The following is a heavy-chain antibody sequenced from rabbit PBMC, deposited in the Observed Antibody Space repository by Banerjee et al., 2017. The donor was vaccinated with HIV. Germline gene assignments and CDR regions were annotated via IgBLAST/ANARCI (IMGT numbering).Heavy chain of an antibody. V-gene: IGHV1S43*01. CDR3: ARDRANDGGCVFGL. J-gene: IGHJ4*01. Sequence: QSLEESGGDLVKPGASLTLTCTASGFSFGSSYAMCWVRQAPGKGLEWIGCIYTGSGSTWYASWVNGRFTISRSTSLNTVTLQMTSLTAADTATYFCARDRANDGGCVFGLWGPGTLVTVS. CDR1: GFSFGSSYA. CDR2: IYTGSGST. D-gene: IGHD5-1*01.